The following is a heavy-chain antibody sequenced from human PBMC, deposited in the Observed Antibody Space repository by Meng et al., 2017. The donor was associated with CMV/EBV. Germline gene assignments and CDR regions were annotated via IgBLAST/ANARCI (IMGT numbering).Heavy chain of an antibody. CDR1: GYTFTSYG. J-gene: IGHJ6*02. V-gene: IGHV1-18*01. CDR2: INVHDNYR. D-gene: IGHD2-2*03. CDR3: ARDMDYGMDI. Sequence: ASVKVSCKASGYTFTSYGISWVRQAPGQGLEWMGWINVHDNYRNYAQKFQGRVTLTKDTSTTTAYLELETLRSDDTAVYYCARDMDYGMDIWGQGTTVTVSS.